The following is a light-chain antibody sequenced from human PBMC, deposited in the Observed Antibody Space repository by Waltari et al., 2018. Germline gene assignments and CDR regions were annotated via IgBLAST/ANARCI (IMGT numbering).Light chain of an antibody. Sequence: SYVLPQPPSGSVAPGKTARITCGGHNIGRKSVHWYQQKPGQAPVLVVYVDSDRPPRIPVRFSGSDSENTATLTISRVEAGDEADDYCQVWDSSSDQNWVFGGGTKLTVL. V-gene: IGLV3-21*03. J-gene: IGLJ3*02. CDR3: QVWDSSSDQNWV. CDR1: NIGRKS. CDR2: VDS.